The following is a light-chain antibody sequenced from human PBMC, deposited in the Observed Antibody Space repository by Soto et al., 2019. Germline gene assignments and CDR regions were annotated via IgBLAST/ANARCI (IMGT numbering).Light chain of an antibody. CDR3: QQYGSSRT. CDR2: GAS. J-gene: IGKJ1*01. Sequence: ETVLTQSPGTLSLSPGERATLSCRASQSISNNYLAWYQQKPGQAPRVLIYGASSRATGIPDRFSGSGSGTDFTLTISRLEPEDFAVYYCQQYGSSRTFGQGTKVEIK. V-gene: IGKV3-20*01. CDR1: QSISNNY.